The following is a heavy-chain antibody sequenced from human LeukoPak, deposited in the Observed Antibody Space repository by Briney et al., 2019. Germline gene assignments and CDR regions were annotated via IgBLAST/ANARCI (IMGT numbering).Heavy chain of an antibody. CDR3: AKVKSSYYTISY. CDR1: GFTFSDYV. D-gene: IGHD3-3*01. J-gene: IGHJ4*02. Sequence: GGSLRLSCVASGFTFSDYVIHWVRQAPGKGLEWVAVISFDLNSKYYSDSVKGRFTISRDNSKNTLYLQMSSLRVEDTAVYYCAKVKSSYYTISYWGQGTLVTVSS. CDR2: ISFDLNSK. V-gene: IGHV3-30-3*01.